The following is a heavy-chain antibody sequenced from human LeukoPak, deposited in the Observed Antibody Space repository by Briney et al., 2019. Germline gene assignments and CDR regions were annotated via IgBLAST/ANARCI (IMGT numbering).Heavy chain of an antibody. CDR1: GFSISTYW. Sequence: PGGSLRLSCVASGFSISTYWMSWVRQAPARGLEWVANIRQDGNEIHYLDSVKGRLTIPRDNAKNSAYLQMTSLRAEDSAIYYCVRVVSGGSQAYWGRGTLVTVSS. CDR3: VRVVSGGSQAY. V-gene: IGHV3-7*01. J-gene: IGHJ4*01. CDR2: IRQDGNEI. D-gene: IGHD2-8*02.